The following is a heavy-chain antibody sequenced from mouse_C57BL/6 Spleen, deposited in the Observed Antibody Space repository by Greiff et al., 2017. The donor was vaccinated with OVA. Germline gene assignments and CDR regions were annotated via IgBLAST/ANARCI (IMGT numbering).Heavy chain of an antibody. CDR1: GYTFTSYW. CDR2: IYPGSGST. V-gene: IGHV1-55*01. J-gene: IGHJ2*01. CDR3: ARWCGTGCFDD. D-gene: IGHD4-1*01. Sequence: VQLQQPGAELVKPGASVKMSCKASGYTFTSYWIPWVKQRPGQGLEWIGDIYPGSGSTKYNEKFKSKATLTVDKSSSTAYRQLSSLTSEDSAVYYCARWCGTGCFDDWGQGTTLTVSS.